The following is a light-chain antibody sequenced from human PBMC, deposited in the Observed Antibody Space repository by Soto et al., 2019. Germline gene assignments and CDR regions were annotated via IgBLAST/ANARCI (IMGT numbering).Light chain of an antibody. Sequence: QSALTQPPSASGSPGQSVTISCTGTNSDIGGYNFVSWYQQHPGKAPKLMIYEVSKRPSGVPDRFSGSKSGNTASLTVSGLQPEDEADYYCSSHTRSVTLVFGGGTKLTVL. J-gene: IGLJ2*01. CDR2: EVS. CDR1: NSDIGGYNF. V-gene: IGLV2-8*01. CDR3: SSHTRSVTLV.